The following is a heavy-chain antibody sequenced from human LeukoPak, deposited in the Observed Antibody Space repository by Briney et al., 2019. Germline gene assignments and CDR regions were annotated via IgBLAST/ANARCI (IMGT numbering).Heavy chain of an antibody. V-gene: IGHV4-31*03. Sequence: SETLSLTCTVSGGSISSGGYYWSWIRQHPGKGLEWIGYIYYSGSTYYNPSLKSRVTISVDTSKDQFSLKLSSVTAADTAVYYCARAGTVTTIRFDYWGQGTLVTVSS. D-gene: IGHD4-17*01. CDR2: IYYSGST. CDR1: GGSISSGGYY. CDR3: ARAGTVTTIRFDY. J-gene: IGHJ4*02.